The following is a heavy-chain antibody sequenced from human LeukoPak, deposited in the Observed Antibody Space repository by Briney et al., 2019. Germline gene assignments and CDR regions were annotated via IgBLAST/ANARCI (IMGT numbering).Heavy chain of an antibody. CDR2: IGIDVRDS. Sequence: GGSLRLSCAASGFTFSNYVMTWVRQAPGKGLEWVSAIGIDVRDSDYADSVKGRFTICRDNSKNTVYLQMNSLRAEDTGLYYCTRRVGGTPDYWGLGTLVTVSS. V-gene: IGHV3-23*01. CDR3: TRRVGGTPDY. D-gene: IGHD1-26*01. CDR1: GFTFSNYV. J-gene: IGHJ4*02.